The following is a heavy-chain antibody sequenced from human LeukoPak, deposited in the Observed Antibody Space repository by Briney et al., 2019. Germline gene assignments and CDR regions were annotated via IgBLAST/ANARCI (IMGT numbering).Heavy chain of an antibody. CDR2: INQDESVK. D-gene: IGHD5/OR15-5a*01. CDR1: GFTFTNYW. Sequence: GGSLRLSCAASGFTFTNYWMTWVRQAPGKGLEFVANINQDESVKNYVDSVKGRFTISRDNAENSLHLQMNSLRVEDTAVYYCARDPGSSAFDYWGQGALVTVSS. J-gene: IGHJ4*02. CDR3: ARDPGSSAFDY. V-gene: IGHV3-7*01.